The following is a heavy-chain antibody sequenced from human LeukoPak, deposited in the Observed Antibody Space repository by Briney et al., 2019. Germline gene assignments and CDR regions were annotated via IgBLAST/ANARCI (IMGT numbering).Heavy chain of an antibody. Sequence: PGVSLRLSYAASGFTLDDFGMSWVRQPPGKGLEWGSGIHWSGGSTGYADSVKGRFTISRDNAKNSLYLQMNSLRAEDTALYYCARAPPVYSYYYYMDVWGKGTTVTVSS. V-gene: IGHV3-20*03. J-gene: IGHJ6*03. D-gene: IGHD2-15*01. CDR1: GFTLDDFG. CDR2: IHWSGGST. CDR3: ARAPPVYSYYYYMDV.